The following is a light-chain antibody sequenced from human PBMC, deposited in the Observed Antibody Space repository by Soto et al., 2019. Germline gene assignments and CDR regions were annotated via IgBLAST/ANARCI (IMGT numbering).Light chain of an antibody. Sequence: DIQMTQSPSSLSASVGDSVAITCRASQGIGFYLNWYQQKPGKAPKLLIYATSSLQSGVPSRFSGSGSGTDFTLTITSLQRDDFATYYCQQSYTMPRTFGPGTKVDV. CDR1: QGIGFY. J-gene: IGKJ3*01. CDR3: QQSYTMPRT. CDR2: ATS. V-gene: IGKV1-39*01.